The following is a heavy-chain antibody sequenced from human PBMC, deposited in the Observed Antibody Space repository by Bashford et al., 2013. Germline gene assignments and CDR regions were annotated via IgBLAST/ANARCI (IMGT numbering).Heavy chain of an antibody. V-gene: IGHV4-59*01. J-gene: IGHJ3*02. Sequence: SETLSLTCTVSGGSISDYYWNWIRQPPGKGLEWLGYIYYSGSTNYNPSLKSRVTISVDTSKNQFSLKLSSVTAADTAMYYCAREGGTVDYDDYDAFDIWGQGTMVTVSS. CDR2: IYYSGST. CDR3: AREGGTVDYDDYDAFDI. CDR1: GGSISDYY. D-gene: IGHD4-17*01.